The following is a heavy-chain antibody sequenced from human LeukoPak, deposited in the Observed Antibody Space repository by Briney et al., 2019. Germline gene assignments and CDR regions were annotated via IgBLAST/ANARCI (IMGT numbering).Heavy chain of an antibody. CDR3: AREPEPEYYYGSGTGPPFDY. J-gene: IGHJ4*02. CDR2: ISSSSSTI. V-gene: IGHV3-48*01. Sequence: GGSLRLSCAASGFTFSSYSMNWVRQAPGKGLEWVSYISSSSSTIYYADSVKGRFTISRDNAKNSLYLQMNSLRAEDTAVYYCAREPEPEYYYGSGTGPPFDYWGQGTLVTVSS. D-gene: IGHD3-10*01. CDR1: GFTFSSYS.